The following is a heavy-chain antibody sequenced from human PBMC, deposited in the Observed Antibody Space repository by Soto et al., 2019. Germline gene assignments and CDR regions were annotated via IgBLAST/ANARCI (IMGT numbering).Heavy chain of an antibody. D-gene: IGHD4-17*01. V-gene: IGHV4-59*12. J-gene: IGHJ4*02. CDR3: ARERGPVTTYYFDY. Sequence: PSETLSLTCTVSGVSISSYYWSWIRQPPGKGLEWIGNIYYSGTSNYNPSLKSRVTISLDTSKNQFSLNLSSVTAADTAVYYCARERGPVTTYYFDYWGQGTLVTVSS. CDR1: GVSISSYY. CDR2: IYYSGTS.